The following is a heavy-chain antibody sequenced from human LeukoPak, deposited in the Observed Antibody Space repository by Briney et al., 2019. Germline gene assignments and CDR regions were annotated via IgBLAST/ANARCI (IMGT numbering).Heavy chain of an antibody. CDR3: TRDTPGDGIDY. J-gene: IGHJ4*02. CDR1: GLTFSSYW. Sequence: TGGSLRLSCAVSGLTFSSYWMHWARQAPGKGLGWVSHINSDGSGTSYADAVKGRFTISRDNAKNTLYLQMNSLRAEDTAVYYCTRDTPGDGIDYWGQGTLVTVSS. CDR2: INSDGSGT. D-gene: IGHD7-27*01. V-gene: IGHV3-74*01.